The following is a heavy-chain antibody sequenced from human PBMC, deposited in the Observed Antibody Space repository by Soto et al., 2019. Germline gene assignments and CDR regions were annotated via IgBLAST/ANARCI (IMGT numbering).Heavy chain of an antibody. V-gene: IGHV3-30*18. CDR3: AKDTRGVVGATTFDY. CDR1: GFTFSSYG. Sequence: QVQLVESGGGVVQPGRSLRLSCAASGFTFSSYGMHWVRQVPGKGLEWVAVISYDGSNKYYADSVKGRFTISRDNSKNTLYLQMNSLRAEDTAVYYCAKDTRGVVGATTFDYWGQGTLVTVSS. J-gene: IGHJ4*02. D-gene: IGHD1-26*01. CDR2: ISYDGSNK.